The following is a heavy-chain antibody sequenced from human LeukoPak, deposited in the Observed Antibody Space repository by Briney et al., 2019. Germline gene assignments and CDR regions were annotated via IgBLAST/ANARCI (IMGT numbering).Heavy chain of an antibody. J-gene: IGHJ4*02. D-gene: IGHD4-17*01. Sequence: GASVTVSCKASGGTFSSYAISWVRQAPGQGLEWMGGIIPIFGTANYAQKFQGRVTITADESTSTAYMELSSLRSEDTAVYYCARGFYGDYCLDYWGQGTLVTVSS. CDR2: IIPIFGTA. CDR3: ARGFYGDYCLDY. V-gene: IGHV1-69*13. CDR1: GGTFSSYA.